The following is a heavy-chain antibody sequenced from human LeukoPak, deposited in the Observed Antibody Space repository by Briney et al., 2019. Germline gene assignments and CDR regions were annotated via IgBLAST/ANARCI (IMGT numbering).Heavy chain of an antibody. CDR3: ARGEAVVVVGNH. J-gene: IGHJ4*02. CDR1: GFPFSSYS. Sequence: GGSLRLSCAASGFPFSSYSMNWVRQAPGKELEWVSYISSSSSTIYYADSVKGRFTISRDNAKNSLYLQMNSLRGEDTAVYYCARGEAVVVVGNHWGQGTLVTVSS. V-gene: IGHV3-48*01. D-gene: IGHD2-15*01. CDR2: ISSSSSTI.